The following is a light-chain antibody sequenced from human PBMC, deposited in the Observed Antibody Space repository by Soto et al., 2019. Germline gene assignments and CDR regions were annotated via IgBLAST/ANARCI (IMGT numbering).Light chain of an antibody. V-gene: IGKV1-5*03. CDR2: SAS. Sequence: DIQMTQSPSTLSASVGDRVTITCRASQNIRSWLAWYQQKPGKAPELLIYSASGLESGVPSRFSGSGSGTEFTLTISSLQPDDFATYYCQQYNSYSVTFGQGTKVEIK. J-gene: IGKJ1*01. CDR1: QNIRSW. CDR3: QQYNSYSVT.